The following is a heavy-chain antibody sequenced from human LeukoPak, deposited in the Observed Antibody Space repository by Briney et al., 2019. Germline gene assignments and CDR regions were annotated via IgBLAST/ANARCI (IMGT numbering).Heavy chain of an antibody. CDR2: IRSKANTYAT. D-gene: IGHD3-16*02. J-gene: IGHJ4*02. CDR1: GFTFSGPA. CDR3: SQYYDYVWGSYRPNYFDY. V-gene: IGHV3-73*01. Sequence: GGSLRLSCAASGFTFSGPALHWVRQASGKGLEWVGRIRSKANTYATAYAASVKGRFTISRDDSKNTAYLQMNSLKTEDTAVYYCSQYYDYVWGSYRPNYFDYWGQGTLVTVSS.